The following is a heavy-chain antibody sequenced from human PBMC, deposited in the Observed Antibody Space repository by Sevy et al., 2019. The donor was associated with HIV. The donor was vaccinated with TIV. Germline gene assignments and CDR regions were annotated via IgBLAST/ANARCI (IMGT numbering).Heavy chain of an antibody. J-gene: IGHJ3*02. CDR1: GGSFSTYS. V-gene: IGHV4-59*01. Sequence: SETLSLTCTVSGGSFSTYSWNWIRQSLGKGLEWIGYIYDSGHTNYNPSLKSRVTISVDTSKNQFSLKLNSVTAADTAVYYCAREKGTVTILSAFDIWGQGTRVTVSS. CDR3: AREKGTVTILSAFDI. CDR2: IYDSGHT. D-gene: IGHD4-17*01.